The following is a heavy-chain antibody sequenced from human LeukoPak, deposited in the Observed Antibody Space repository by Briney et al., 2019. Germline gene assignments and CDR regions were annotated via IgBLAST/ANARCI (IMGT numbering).Heavy chain of an antibody. CDR2: ISTYNGNT. CDR3: MREGGWGPTDYGDFVY. V-gene: IGHV1-18*01. Sequence: ASVKVSCKASGYSFTNYGISWVRQAPGQGLEWMGWISTYNGNTNYAQKLQGRFTMTTDTSTSTAYMELRGLRSDDTAVYYCMREGGWGPTDYGDFVYWGQGTLVTVSS. D-gene: IGHD4-17*01. CDR1: GYSFTNYG. J-gene: IGHJ4*02.